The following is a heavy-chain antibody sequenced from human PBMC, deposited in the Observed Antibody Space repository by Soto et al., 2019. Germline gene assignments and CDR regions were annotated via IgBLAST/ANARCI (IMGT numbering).Heavy chain of an antibody. Sequence: ASVKVSCKASGYTFTSYGISWVRQAPGQGLEWMGWISAHNGNTNYAQKLQGRVTMTTDTSTSTAYMELRSLRSDDTAVYYCARDIRYDFWSGYFVRTYYYYGMDVWGQGTTVTVSS. CDR2: ISAHNGNT. D-gene: IGHD3-3*01. J-gene: IGHJ6*02. V-gene: IGHV1-18*04. CDR3: ARDIRYDFWSGYFVRTYYYYGMDV. CDR1: GYTFTSYG.